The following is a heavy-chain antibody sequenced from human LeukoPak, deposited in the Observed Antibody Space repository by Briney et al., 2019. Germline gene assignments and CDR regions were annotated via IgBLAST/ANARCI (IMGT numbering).Heavy chain of an antibody. V-gene: IGHV3-48*03. CDR1: GFTFSSYE. D-gene: IGHD7-27*01. CDR3: TRAERTGRFDY. CDR2: ISSSGSTI. Sequence: PGGSLRLSCAASGFTFSSYEMNWVRQAPGKGLEWVSYISSSGSTIYYADSVEGRFTISRDNAKNSLYLQMNSLRAEDTAVYYCTRAERTGRFDYWGQGTLVTVSS. J-gene: IGHJ4*02.